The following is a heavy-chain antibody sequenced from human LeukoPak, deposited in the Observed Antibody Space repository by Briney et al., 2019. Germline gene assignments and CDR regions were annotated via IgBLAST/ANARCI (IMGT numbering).Heavy chain of an antibody. CDR3: TRPIYCSTSGCQGYYFDY. D-gene: IGHD2-2*01. J-gene: IGHJ4*02. Sequence: GGSLTLSCTASGFTFRDYAMSWVRQAPGKGLEWLALIRRKASGETTEYAASVRGRFTILRDDSKSIAYLKMNSLKEEDAAVYYCTRPIYCSTSGCQGYYFDYWGQGNLVTVSS. V-gene: IGHV3-49*04. CDR2: IRRKASGETT. CDR1: GFTFRDYA.